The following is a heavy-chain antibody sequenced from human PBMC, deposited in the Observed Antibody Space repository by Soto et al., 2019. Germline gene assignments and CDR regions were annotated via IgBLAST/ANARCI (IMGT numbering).Heavy chain of an antibody. CDR1: GFTFSSYG. D-gene: IGHD2-15*01. J-gene: IGHJ2*01. Sequence: QVQLVESGGGVVQPGRSLRLSCAASGFTFSSYGMHWVRQAPGKGLEWVAVIWYDGSNKYYADSVKGRFTISRDNSKNTLYLQMNSLRAEDTAVYYCAREEVTAGCSGCSCYTYWSFDLWGRGPLVTVSS. CDR2: IWYDGSNK. CDR3: AREEVTAGCSGCSCYTYWSFDL. V-gene: IGHV3-33*01.